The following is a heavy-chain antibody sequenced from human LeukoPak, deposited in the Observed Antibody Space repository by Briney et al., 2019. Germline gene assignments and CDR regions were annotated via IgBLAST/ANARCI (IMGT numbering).Heavy chain of an antibody. CDR1: GYTFTSYA. D-gene: IGHD6-13*01. Sequence: ASVKVSCKASGYTFTSYAMNWVRQAPGQGLEWMGWINTNTGNPTYAQGFTGRFVFSLDTSVSTAYLQISSLKAEDTAVYYCASRIGRDSSSWYGGYPHYYYYYMDVWGKGTTVTVSS. J-gene: IGHJ6*03. CDR3: ASRIGRDSSSWYGGYPHYYYYYMDV. V-gene: IGHV7-4-1*02. CDR2: INTNTGNP.